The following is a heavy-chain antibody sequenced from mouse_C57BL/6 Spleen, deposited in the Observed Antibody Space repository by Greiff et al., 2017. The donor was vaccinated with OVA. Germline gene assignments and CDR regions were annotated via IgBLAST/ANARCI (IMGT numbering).Heavy chain of an antibody. V-gene: IGHV1-80*01. CDR3: ARGDYVDYYAMDY. Sequence: VKLMESGAELVKPGASVKISCKASGYAFSSYWMNWVKQRPGKGLEWIGQIYPGDGDTNYNGKFKGKATLTADKSSSTAYMQLSSLTSEDSAVYFCARGDYVDYYAMDYWGQGTSVTVSS. CDR2: IYPGDGDT. D-gene: IGHD2-4*01. CDR1: GYAFSSYW. J-gene: IGHJ4*01.